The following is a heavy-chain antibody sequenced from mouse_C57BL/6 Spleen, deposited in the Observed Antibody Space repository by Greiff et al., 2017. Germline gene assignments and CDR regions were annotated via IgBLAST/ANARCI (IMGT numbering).Heavy chain of an antibody. Sequence: VQLQQSGPELVKPGASVKISCKASGYSFTSYYIHWVKQRPGQGLEWIGWIYPGSGNTKYNEKFKGKATLTADTSSSTAYMQLSSLTSEDSAVYYCARGMGWYFDVWGTGTTVTVSS. CDR3: ARGMGWYFDV. V-gene: IGHV1-66*01. CDR2: IYPGSGNT. J-gene: IGHJ1*03. D-gene: IGHD2-3*01. CDR1: GYSFTSYY.